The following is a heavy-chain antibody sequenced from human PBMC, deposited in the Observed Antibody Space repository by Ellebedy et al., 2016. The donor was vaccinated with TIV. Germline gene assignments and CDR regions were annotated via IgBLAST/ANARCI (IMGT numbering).Heavy chain of an antibody. CDR1: GGSISSYY. CDR2: IYYSGST. Sequence: SETLSLXXTVSGGSISSYYWSWIRQPPGKGLEWIGYIYYSGSTNYNPSLKSRVTISVDTSKNQFSLKLSSVTAADTAVYYCARDTSIAVAGTTLDYWGQGTLVTVSS. D-gene: IGHD6-19*01. J-gene: IGHJ4*02. V-gene: IGHV4-59*12. CDR3: ARDTSIAVAGTTLDY.